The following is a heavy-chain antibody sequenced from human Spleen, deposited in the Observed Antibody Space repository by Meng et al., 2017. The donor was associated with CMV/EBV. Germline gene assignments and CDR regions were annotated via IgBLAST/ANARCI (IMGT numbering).Heavy chain of an antibody. Sequence: GGSLRLSCAVSGFSFDDYSMHWVRQVPGKGLEWVSLISRDGGSRHYADSVKGRFTISRDNAKNTLYLQMKSLRAEDTALYYCVTYYADIVLGPFDIWGQGTVVTVSS. CDR3: VTYYADIVLGPFDI. V-gene: IGHV3-43*01. CDR1: GFSFDDYS. D-gene: IGHD2-8*02. J-gene: IGHJ3*02. CDR2: ISRDGGSR.